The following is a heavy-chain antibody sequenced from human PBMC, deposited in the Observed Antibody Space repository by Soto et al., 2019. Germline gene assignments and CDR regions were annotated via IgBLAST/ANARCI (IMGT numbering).Heavy chain of an antibody. J-gene: IGHJ6*03. V-gene: IGHV4-59*01. CDR3: ARVVYGDYAEYYYYYTDA. CDR1: GGSISSYY. CDR2: IYYSGST. D-gene: IGHD4-17*01. Sequence: PSETLSLTCTVSGGSISSYYWSWIRQPPGKGLEWIGYIYYSGSTNYNPSLKSRVTISVDTSKNQFSLKLSSVTAADTAVYYCARVVYGDYAEYYYYYTDAWGKGTPVTVSS.